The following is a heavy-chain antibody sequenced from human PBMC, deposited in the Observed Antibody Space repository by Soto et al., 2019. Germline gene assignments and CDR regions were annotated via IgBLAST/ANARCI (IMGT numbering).Heavy chain of an antibody. D-gene: IGHD3-16*01. CDR2: IYYSGST. CDR3: AREASGAYKYFDL. CDR1: GGSISTYY. J-gene: IGHJ4*02. Sequence: ETLSLTCSVSGGSISTYYWSWIRQPPGKGLEWIGYIYYSGSTSYNPSLKSRVTISIDTSKNQFSLRLSSVTAADTAVYYCAREASGAYKYFDLWGQGTLVTVSS. V-gene: IGHV4-59*01.